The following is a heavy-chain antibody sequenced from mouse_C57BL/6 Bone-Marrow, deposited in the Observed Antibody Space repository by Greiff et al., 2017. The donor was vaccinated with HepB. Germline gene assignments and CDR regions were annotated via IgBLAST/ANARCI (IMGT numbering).Heavy chain of an antibody. CDR3: AIGLRLPAWFAY. Sequence: EVQLVESGGDLVKPGGSLKLSCAASGFTFSSYGMSWVRQTPDKRLEWVATISSGGSYTYYPDSVKGRFTISRDNAKNTLYLQMSSLKSEDTAMYYCAIGLRLPAWFAYWGQGTLVTVSA. D-gene: IGHD3-2*02. V-gene: IGHV5-6*01. J-gene: IGHJ3*01. CDR2: ISSGGSYT. CDR1: GFTFSSYG.